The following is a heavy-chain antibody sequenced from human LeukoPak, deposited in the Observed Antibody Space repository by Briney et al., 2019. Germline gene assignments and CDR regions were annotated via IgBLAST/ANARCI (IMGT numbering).Heavy chain of an antibody. CDR2: INSGSTNP. D-gene: IGHD6-13*01. CDR3: ARDFLAAGDY. Sequence: PGGSLRLSCEASGFIFSSYTMNWIRQAPGKGLEWVASINSGSTNPYYADSVKGRFTISRDDAQKSLYLQMTSLRVEDTSVYCCARDFLAAGDYWGQGTLVTVSS. CDR1: GFIFSSYT. J-gene: IGHJ4*02. V-gene: IGHV3-21*01.